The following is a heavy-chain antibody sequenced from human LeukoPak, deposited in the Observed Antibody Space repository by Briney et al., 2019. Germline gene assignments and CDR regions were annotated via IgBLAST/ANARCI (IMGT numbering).Heavy chain of an antibody. CDR1: GYTFTSYG. CDR3: ARTSLDCSSTSCYLLDY. J-gene: IGHJ4*02. V-gene: IGHV1-18*01. D-gene: IGHD2-2*01. Sequence: ASVKVSCKASGYTFTSYGISWVRQAPGQGLEWMGWISAYNGNTNYAQKLQGRVTMTTDTSTSTAYMEPRSLRSDDTAVYYCARTSLDCSSTSCYLLDYWGQGTLVTVSS. CDR2: ISAYNGNT.